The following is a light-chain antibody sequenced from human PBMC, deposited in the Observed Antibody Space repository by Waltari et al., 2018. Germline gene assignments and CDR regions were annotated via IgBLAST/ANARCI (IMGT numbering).Light chain of an antibody. Sequence: QSVLTQPPSVSGAPGQRVTISCTGSSSNIGSGCDLHWYQQLPGTAPKLLIYGNVVRPSGVPDRFSASKSGTSASLAITGLQAEDEADYYCQSYDDSLSGWVFGGGTKVTVL. CDR1: SSNIGSGCD. CDR3: QSYDDSLSGWV. CDR2: GNV. J-gene: IGLJ3*02. V-gene: IGLV1-40*01.